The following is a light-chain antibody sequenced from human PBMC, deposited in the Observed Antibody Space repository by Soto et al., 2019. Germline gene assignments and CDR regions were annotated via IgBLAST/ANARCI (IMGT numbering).Light chain of an antibody. Sequence: EIVLTQSPGTLSLSPGERATLSCRASQTVGSYLAWFRQTPGQAPRLLIYDTSIRATGIPARFSGSGSGTDFPLTISSPAAEDFAVYYCQQYGSSGTFGQGTKVDIK. CDR3: QQYGSSGT. J-gene: IGKJ1*01. CDR2: DTS. V-gene: IGKV3-11*01. CDR1: QTVGSY.